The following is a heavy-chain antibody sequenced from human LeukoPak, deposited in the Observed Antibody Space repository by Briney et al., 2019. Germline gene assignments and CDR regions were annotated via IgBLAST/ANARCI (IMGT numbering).Heavy chain of an antibody. J-gene: IGHJ4*02. CDR2: IYPGDSDT. CDR1: GCSFTSYW. CDR3: ARLPFTIFGGDDFDY. Sequence: GESLKISCKGSGCSFTSYWIGWVRQMPGKGLEWMGIIYPGDSDTRYSPSFQGQVTISADKSISTAYLQWSSLKASDTAMYYCARLPFTIFGGDDFDYWGQGTLVTVSS. V-gene: IGHV5-51*01. D-gene: IGHD3-3*01.